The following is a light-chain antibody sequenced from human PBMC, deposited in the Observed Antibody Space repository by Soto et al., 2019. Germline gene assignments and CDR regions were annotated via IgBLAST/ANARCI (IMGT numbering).Light chain of an antibody. CDR1: QSVSSSY. CDR2: GAS. J-gene: IGKJ2*01. V-gene: IGKV3-20*01. Sequence: EIVLTQSPGTLSLSPGERATLSCRASQSVSSSYLAWYQQKPGQAPRLLIYGASSRATGIPDRFSGSGSGTDFTLTISRLEPEDFAVYYCQGWVTFGQGTKLEIK. CDR3: QGWVT.